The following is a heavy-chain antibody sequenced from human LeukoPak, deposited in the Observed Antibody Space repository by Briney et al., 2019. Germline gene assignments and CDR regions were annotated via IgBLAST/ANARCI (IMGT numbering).Heavy chain of an antibody. CDR2: LYYSGST. V-gene: IGHV4-59*01. Sequence: ASETLSLTCTVSGGSISSYYWSWIRQPPGKGLEWIGYLYYSGSTNSNPSLKSRVTMSVDTSKNQFSLKLRSVTAADTAVYYCARGGSGISNAFDIWGQGTMVTVSS. CDR3: ARGGSGISNAFDI. CDR1: GGSISSYY. J-gene: IGHJ3*02. D-gene: IGHD3-10*01.